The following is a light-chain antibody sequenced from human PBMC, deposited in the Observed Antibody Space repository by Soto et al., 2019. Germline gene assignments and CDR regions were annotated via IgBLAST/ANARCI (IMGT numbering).Light chain of an antibody. Sequence: QSALTQPASVSGSPGQSITISCTGTSSDVGGYNYVSRYQQHPGKAPKLMIYEVSNRPSGVSNRFSGSKSGNTASLTISGLQAEDEADYYCSSYTRSSTLAVFGGGTQLTVL. J-gene: IGLJ7*01. V-gene: IGLV2-14*01. CDR1: SSDVGGYNY. CDR2: EVS. CDR3: SSYTRSSTLAV.